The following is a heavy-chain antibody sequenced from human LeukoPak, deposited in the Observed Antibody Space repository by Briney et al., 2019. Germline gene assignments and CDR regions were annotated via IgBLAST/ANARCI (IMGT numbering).Heavy chain of an antibody. J-gene: IGHJ4*02. V-gene: IGHV3-21*01. CDR2: ITSSGEYI. D-gene: IGHD1-26*01. Sequence: PGESLRLSCDASGFTFSSYNMNWLRQGPGKGLEWVSSITSSGEYIYYADSVNGRFTMSRDNTKKSLFLQMNSLRADDSAVYYCAREVVGASPDSWGQGTLVTVSS. CDR1: GFTFSSYN. CDR3: AREVVGASPDS.